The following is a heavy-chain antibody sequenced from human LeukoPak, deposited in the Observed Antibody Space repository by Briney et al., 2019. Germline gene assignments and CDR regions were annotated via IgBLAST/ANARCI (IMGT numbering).Heavy chain of an antibody. V-gene: IGHV4-39*02. J-gene: IGHJ3*01. D-gene: IGHD3-16*01. Sequence: SETLSLTCTVSGGFISSSSYYWGWIRQPPGKGLEWIGSIYYSGSTYYNPSLKSRVTISVDTSKNQFSLKLSSVTAADTAVYYCARDIRRVYDYVWGSYEDAFDVWGQGTMVTVSS. CDR3: ARDIRRVYDYVWGSYEDAFDV. CDR1: GGFISSSSYY. CDR2: IYYSGST.